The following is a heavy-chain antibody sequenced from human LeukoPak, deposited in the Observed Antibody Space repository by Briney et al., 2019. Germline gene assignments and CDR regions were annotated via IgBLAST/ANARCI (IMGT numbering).Heavy chain of an antibody. CDR1: GFTFSSYW. J-gene: IGHJ4*02. Sequence: GGSLRLSCAASGFTFSSYWMHWVRQAPGKGLEWVSSISSSSSYIYYADSVKGRFTISRDNAKNSLYLQMNSLRAEDTAVYYCAREGGSGSSLDYWGQGTLVTVSS. D-gene: IGHD3-10*01. V-gene: IGHV3-21*01. CDR2: ISSSSSYI. CDR3: AREGGSGSSLDY.